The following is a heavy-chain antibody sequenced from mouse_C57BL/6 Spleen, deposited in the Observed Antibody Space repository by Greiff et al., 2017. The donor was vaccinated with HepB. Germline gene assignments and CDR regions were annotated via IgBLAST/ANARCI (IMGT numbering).Heavy chain of an antibody. V-gene: IGHV5-6*01. D-gene: IGHD4-1*01. CDR1: GFTFSSYG. J-gene: IGHJ3*01. Sequence: EVQVVESGGDLVKPGGSLKLSCAASGFTFSSYGMSWVRQTPDKRLEWVATISSGGSYTYYPDSVKGRFTISRDNAKNTLYLQMSSLKSEDTAMYYCARLQTGTGFAYWGQGTLVTVSA. CDR3: ARLQTGTGFAY. CDR2: ISSGGSYT.